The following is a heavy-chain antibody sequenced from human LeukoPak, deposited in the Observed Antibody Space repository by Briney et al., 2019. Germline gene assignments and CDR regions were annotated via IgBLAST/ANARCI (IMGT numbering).Heavy chain of an antibody. V-gene: IGHV4-34*01. CDR1: GGSFSGYY. J-gene: IGHJ5*02. CDR2: INRSGST. CDR3: ARGSGVGATKSNWFDP. D-gene: IGHD1-26*01. Sequence: PSETLSLTCAVYGGSFSGYYWSWIRQPPGKGLEWIGEINRSGSTNYNPSLKSRVTISVDTSKNQFSLKLSSVTAADTAVYYCARGSGVGATKSNWFDPWGQGTLVTVSS.